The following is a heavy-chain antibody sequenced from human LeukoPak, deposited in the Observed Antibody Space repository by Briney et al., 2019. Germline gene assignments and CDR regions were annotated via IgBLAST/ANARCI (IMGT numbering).Heavy chain of an antibody. D-gene: IGHD6-19*01. CDR1: GYTFTGYY. CDR3: AMPEYSSGWYYLDY. Sequence: ASVKVSCKASGYTFTGYYMHWVRQAPGQGLEWMGWINPNSGGTNYAQKFQGRVTMTRDTSISTAYMELSRLRSDDTAVYYCAMPEYSSGWYYLDYWGQGTLVTVSS. CDR2: INPNSGGT. J-gene: IGHJ4*02. V-gene: IGHV1-2*02.